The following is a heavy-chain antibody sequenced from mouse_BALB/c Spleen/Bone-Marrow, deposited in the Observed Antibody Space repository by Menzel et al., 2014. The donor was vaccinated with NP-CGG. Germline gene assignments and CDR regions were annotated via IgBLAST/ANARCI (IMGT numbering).Heavy chain of an antibody. V-gene: IGHV3-2*02. CDR1: GYSITSNYA. CDR2: INYSGGT. D-gene: IGHD4-1*01. CDR3: ARSNWEGDY. Sequence: VQLKESGPGLVKPSQSLSLTCTVTGYSITSNYAWNWIRQFPGYKLEWMGYINYSGGTLYNPSLKSRISITRDTSKNQFFLQLNSVTTEDTATYYCARSNWEGDYWGQGTSVTVSS. J-gene: IGHJ4*01.